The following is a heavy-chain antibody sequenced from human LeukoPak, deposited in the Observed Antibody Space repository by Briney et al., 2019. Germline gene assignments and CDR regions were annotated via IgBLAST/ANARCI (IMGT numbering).Heavy chain of an antibody. CDR1: GGSISSYY. CDR3: ARDPRSGSYGVAFDI. CDR2: IYHSGST. D-gene: IGHD1-26*01. J-gene: IGHJ3*02. Sequence: TSSETLSLTCTVSGGSISSYYWSWIRQPPGKGLEWIGEIYHSGSTNYNPSLKSRVTISVDKSKNQFSLKLSSVTAADTAVYYCARDPRSGSYGVAFDIWGQGTMVTVSS. V-gene: IGHV4-59*12.